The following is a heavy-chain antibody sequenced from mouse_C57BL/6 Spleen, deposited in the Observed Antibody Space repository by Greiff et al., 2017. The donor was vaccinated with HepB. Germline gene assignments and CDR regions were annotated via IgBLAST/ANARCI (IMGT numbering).Heavy chain of an antibody. D-gene: IGHD4-1*02. Sequence: QVQLQQPGAELVKPGASVKLSCKASGYTFTSYWMHWVKQRPGQGLEWIGMIHPNSGSTNYNEKFKSKATLTVDKSSSTAYMQLSSLTSEDSAVYYCAPNWDLGYFDYWGQGTTLTVSS. J-gene: IGHJ2*01. CDR2: IHPNSGST. V-gene: IGHV1-64*01. CDR3: APNWDLGYFDY. CDR1: GYTFTSYW.